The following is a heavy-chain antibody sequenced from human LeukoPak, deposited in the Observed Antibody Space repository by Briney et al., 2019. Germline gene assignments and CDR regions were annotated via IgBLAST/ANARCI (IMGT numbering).Heavy chain of an antibody. Sequence: GGSLRLSCAASGFTFSSYSMNWVRQAPGKGLEWVSSISSSSSYIYYADSEKGRFTISRDNAKNSLYLQMNNLRAEDTAVYYCARDNTIFDAFDIWGQGTMVTVSS. J-gene: IGHJ3*02. V-gene: IGHV3-21*01. CDR3: ARDNTIFDAFDI. CDR2: ISSSSSYI. CDR1: GFTFSSYS. D-gene: IGHD3-9*01.